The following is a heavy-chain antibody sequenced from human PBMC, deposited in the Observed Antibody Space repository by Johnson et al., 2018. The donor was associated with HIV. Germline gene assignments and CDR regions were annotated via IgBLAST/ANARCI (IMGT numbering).Heavy chain of an antibody. Sequence: VPLVESGGGLVQPGGSLRLSCLASGFTFSRYAMSWVRQAPGKGLEWVSVISEGGNSAYYTDSVEGRFTISRDNSKNTLYLQMYGLRADDTAVYYCANLLTTVTSRWRSALDIWGQGTMVIVSS. CDR2: ISEGGNSA. CDR3: ANLLTTVTSRWRSALDI. D-gene: IGHD4-17*01. J-gene: IGHJ3*02. CDR1: GFTFSRYA. V-gene: IGHV3-23*04.